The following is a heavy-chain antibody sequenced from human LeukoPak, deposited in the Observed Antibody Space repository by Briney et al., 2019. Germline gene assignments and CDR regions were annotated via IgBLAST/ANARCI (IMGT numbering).Heavy chain of an antibody. D-gene: IGHD3-10*01. CDR2: INPNSGDT. Sequence: VASVKVSCKASGYTFTGYYMHWVRQAPGQGLEWMGWINPNSGDTNYAQKFQGSVTITRDTSIRTAYMELSRLRSDDTAMYYCARERILRGNSYYGVDVWGQGTTVTVSS. J-gene: IGHJ6*02. V-gene: IGHV1-2*02. CDR1: GYTFTGYY. CDR3: ARERILRGNSYYGVDV.